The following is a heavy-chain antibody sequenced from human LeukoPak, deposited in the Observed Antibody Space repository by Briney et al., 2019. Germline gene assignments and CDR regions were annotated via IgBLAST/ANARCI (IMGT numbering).Heavy chain of an antibody. V-gene: IGHV3-53*01. D-gene: IGHD2-2*01. Sequence: GGSLRLSCAASGFTVSSNYMSWVRQAPGKGLEWVSVIYSGGSTYYADSVKGRFTISRDNSKNTLYLQMNSLRAEDTAVYYCARANCSSTSCYYWYFDLWGRGTLVTVSS. CDR3: ARANCSSTSCYYWYFDL. CDR1: GFTVSSNY. J-gene: IGHJ2*01. CDR2: IYSGGST.